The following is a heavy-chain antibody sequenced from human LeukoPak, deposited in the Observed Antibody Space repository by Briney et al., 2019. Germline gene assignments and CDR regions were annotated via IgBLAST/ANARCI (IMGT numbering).Heavy chain of an antibody. J-gene: IGHJ6*02. D-gene: IGHD3-22*01. V-gene: IGHV4-30-2*01. CDR1: GGSISSGGYS. CDR2: IYHSGST. CDR3: ARAPRYYYDSSGTEPNYGMDV. Sequence: SQTLSLTCAVSGGSISSGGYSWSWIRQPPGKGLEWIGYIYHSGSTYYNPSLKSRVTISVDTSKNQFSLNLMSVTAADTAVYYRARAPRYYYDSSGTEPNYGMDVWGQGTTVTVSS.